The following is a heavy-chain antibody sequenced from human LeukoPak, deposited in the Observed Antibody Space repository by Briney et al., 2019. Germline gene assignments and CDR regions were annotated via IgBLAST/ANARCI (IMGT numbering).Heavy chain of an antibody. CDR3: ARVGNWNYVSLNWFDP. CDR2: INHSGST. Sequence: SETLSLTCAVYGGSFSGYYWSWTRQPPGKGLEWIGEINHSGSTNYNPSLKSRVTISVDTSKNQFSLKLSSVTAADTAVYYCARVGNWNYVSLNWFDPWGQGTLVTVSS. D-gene: IGHD1-7*01. V-gene: IGHV4-34*01. CDR1: GGSFSGYY. J-gene: IGHJ5*02.